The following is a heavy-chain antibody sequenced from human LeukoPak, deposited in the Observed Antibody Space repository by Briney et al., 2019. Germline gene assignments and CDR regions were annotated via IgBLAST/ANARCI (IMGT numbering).Heavy chain of an antibody. J-gene: IGHJ4*02. Sequence: SETLSLTCTVSGYSISSGSYYWSWIRQPAGKGLEWIGRIYTSGSTNYNPSLKSRVTISVDTSKNQFSLKLSSVTAADTAVYYCARDSDYWGRGTLVTVSS. V-gene: IGHV4-61*02. CDR1: GYSISSGSYY. CDR3: ARDSDY. CDR2: IYTSGST.